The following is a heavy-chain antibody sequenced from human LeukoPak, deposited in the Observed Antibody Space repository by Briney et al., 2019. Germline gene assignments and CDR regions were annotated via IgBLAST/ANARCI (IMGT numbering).Heavy chain of an antibody. CDR3: ARHLIAARLFDY. CDR1: GYSISSGYY. D-gene: IGHD6-6*01. CDR2: INHSGST. J-gene: IGHJ4*02. V-gene: IGHV4-34*01. Sequence: SETLSLTCAVSGYSISSGYYWSWIRQPPGKGLEWIGEINHSGSTNYNPSLKSRVTISVDTSKNQFSLKLSSVTAADTAVYYCARHLIAARLFDYWGQGTLVTVSS.